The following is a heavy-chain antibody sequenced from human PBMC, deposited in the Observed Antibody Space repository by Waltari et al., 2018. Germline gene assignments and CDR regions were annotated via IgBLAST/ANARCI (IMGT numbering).Heavy chain of an antibody. CDR3: VRDIIAAAAPFDY. D-gene: IGHD6-13*01. J-gene: IGHJ4*02. Sequence: QLQLQESGPGLVKPSETLSLTCTVSGGSISSSSYYWGWLRQPPGKGLEWIGSIYYSGSTYYNPSLKSRVTISVDTSKNQFSLKLSSVTAADTAVYYCVRDIIAAAAPFDYWGQGTLVTVSS. CDR2: IYYSGST. V-gene: IGHV4-39*07. CDR1: GGSISSSSYY.